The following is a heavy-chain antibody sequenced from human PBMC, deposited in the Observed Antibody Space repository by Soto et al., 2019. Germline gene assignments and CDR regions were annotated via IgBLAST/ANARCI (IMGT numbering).Heavy chain of an antibody. V-gene: IGHV3-30-3*01. Sequence: QVQLVESGGGVVQPGRSLRLSCAASGFTFSTYAMHWVRQAPGKGLAWVAIISYHGSNKYYADSVKGRFTISRDDPNNTPYLQMNSLRPEDTAVYYCARDLPQYCSASSCYPDSWGQGTLVTVSS. CDR2: ISYHGSNK. CDR1: GFTFSTYA. J-gene: IGHJ4*02. D-gene: IGHD2-15*01. CDR3: ARDLPQYCSASSCYPDS.